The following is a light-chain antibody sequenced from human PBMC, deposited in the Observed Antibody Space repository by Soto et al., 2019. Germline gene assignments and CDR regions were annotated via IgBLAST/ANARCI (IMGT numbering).Light chain of an antibody. V-gene: IGKV1-5*01. CDR3: QKYNSAPLT. CDR1: QNIYTW. CDR2: AAS. J-gene: IGKJ4*01. Sequence: DYQVTQSPSTLSASVGDRVTITCRASQNIYTWLAWYQQKPGIAPKLLVYAASSLQSGVPSRFTGSGSGTDFTLTISSLQPEDVAAYYCQKYNSAPLTFGGGTKVDIK.